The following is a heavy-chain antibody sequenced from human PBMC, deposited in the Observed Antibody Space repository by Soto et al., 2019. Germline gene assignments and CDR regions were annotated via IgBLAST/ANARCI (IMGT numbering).Heavy chain of an antibody. CDR2: INPNSGGT. J-gene: IGHJ5*02. V-gene: IGHV1-2*04. D-gene: IGHD3-10*01. CDR3: ARERIPMVRGNWFDP. Sequence: ASVKVSCKASGYTFTDYYMHWVRQAPGQGLEWMGWINPNSGGTNYAQKFQGWVTMTRDTSISTAYMELSRLRSDDTAVYYCARERIPMVRGNWFDPWGQGTLVTVSS. CDR1: GYTFTDYY.